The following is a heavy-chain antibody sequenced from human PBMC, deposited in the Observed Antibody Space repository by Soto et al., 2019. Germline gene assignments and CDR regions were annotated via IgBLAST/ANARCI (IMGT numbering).Heavy chain of an antibody. J-gene: IGHJ6*02. D-gene: IGHD1-26*01. CDR2: IYYRGST. V-gene: IGHV4-59*11. CDR3: ARDGREASGIDV. Sequence: SETLSLTCTVSGGSISSHYWSWVRQAPGKGLEWIGHIYYRGSTSYNPSLRSRSTISVDTSNNQFSLKLNSVTTADTAVYYCARDGREASGIDVWGQGTKVTVSS. CDR1: GGSISSHY.